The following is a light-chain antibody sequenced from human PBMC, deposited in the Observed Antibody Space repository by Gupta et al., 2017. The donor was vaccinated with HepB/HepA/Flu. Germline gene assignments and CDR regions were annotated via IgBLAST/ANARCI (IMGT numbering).Light chain of an antibody. V-gene: IGLV3-10*01. J-gene: IGLJ2*01. CDR3: YSTDNTGHPL. CDR1: ILPRKY. CDR2: EDR. Sequence: YELTQPPSVSVSPGQTARMTCSGDILPRKYAYWYHQKPGQAPLLVIYEDRKRPAVIPERVSASSSGTVATLTISGAQVEDEGDYYCYSTDNTGHPLFGGGTKLSV.